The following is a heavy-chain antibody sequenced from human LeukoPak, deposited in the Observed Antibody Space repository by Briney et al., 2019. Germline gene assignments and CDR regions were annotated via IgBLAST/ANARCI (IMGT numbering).Heavy chain of an antibody. J-gene: IGHJ4*02. Sequence: PSETLSLTRTVSGGSISSSSYYWGWIRQPPGKGLEWIGSIYYSGSTYYNPSLKSRVTISVDTSKNQFSLKLSSVTAADTAVYYCARKYYGSGSYYKDINFDYWGQGTPVTVSS. D-gene: IGHD3-10*01. CDR2: IYYSGST. CDR3: ARKYYGSGSYYKDINFDY. V-gene: IGHV4-39*01. CDR1: GGSISSSSYY.